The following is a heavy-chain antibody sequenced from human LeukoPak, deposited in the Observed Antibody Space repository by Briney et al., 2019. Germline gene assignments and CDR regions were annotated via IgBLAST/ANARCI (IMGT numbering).Heavy chain of an antibody. CDR2: IFYIGST. D-gene: IGHD3-16*01. CDR3: ASPSWV. Sequence: SETLSLTCAVSGDSISTTRYHWGWIRQPPGKGLEWMASIFYIGSTYYNSSLKSRVTISVDTSKNQFSLKLTSVTAADTAVYYCASPSWVWGQGTLVTVSS. CDR1: GDSISTTRYH. J-gene: IGHJ4*02. V-gene: IGHV4-39*01.